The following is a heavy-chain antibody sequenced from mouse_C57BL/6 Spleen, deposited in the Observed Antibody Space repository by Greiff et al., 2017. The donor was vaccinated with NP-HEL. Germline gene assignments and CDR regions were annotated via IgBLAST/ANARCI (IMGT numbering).Heavy chain of an antibody. J-gene: IGHJ1*03. V-gene: IGHV5-6*01. CDR1: GFTFSSYG. CDR3: ARKNGSSPYWYFEV. D-gene: IGHD1-1*01. CDR2: ISSGGSYT. Sequence: EVQLVESGGDLVKPGGSLKLSCAASGFTFSSYGMSWVRQTPDKRLEWVATISSGGSYTYYPDSVKGRFTISRDNAKNTLYLQMSSLKSEDTAMYYCARKNGSSPYWYFEVWGTGTTVTVSS.